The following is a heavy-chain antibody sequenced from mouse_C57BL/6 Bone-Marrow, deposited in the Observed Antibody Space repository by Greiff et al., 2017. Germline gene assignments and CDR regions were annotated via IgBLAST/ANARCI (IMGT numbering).Heavy chain of an antibody. V-gene: IGHV1-64*01. J-gene: IGHJ4*01. CDR2: MHPNGGSP. CDR1: GYTFTNYW. D-gene: IGHD2-4*01. CDR3: ERAYDYDDYTMDY. Sequence: QVQLQQPGAELVKPGASVKLSCKASGYTFTNYWMHWVKQRPGQGLEWIGMMHPNGGSPDYNEKFKSEATLSVDKSSRTAYMELSSLTSEDSAVYYCERAYDYDDYTMDYWGQGTSAPGSS.